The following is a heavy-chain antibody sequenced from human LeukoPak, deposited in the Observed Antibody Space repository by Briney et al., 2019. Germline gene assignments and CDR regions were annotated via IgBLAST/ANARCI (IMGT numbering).Heavy chain of an antibody. CDR2: NGNT. J-gene: IGHJ4*02. CDR1: GGSVSSGSYH. Sequence: SETLSLTCTVSGGSVSSGSYHWSWIRQAPGKGPEWIGHNGNTNYNPSLKSRVTISIDTSKNQFSLRLNSVTAADTAVYYCSGGGLGIEDYWGQGTLVTVSS. D-gene: IGHD7-27*01. CDR3: SGGGLGIEDY. V-gene: IGHV4-61*01.